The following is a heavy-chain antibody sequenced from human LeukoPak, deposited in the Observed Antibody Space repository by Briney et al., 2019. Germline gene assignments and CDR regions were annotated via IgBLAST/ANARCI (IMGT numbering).Heavy chain of an antibody. V-gene: IGHV4-4*07. CDR2: IYTSGST. D-gene: IGHD3-3*01. J-gene: IGHJ4*02. CDR3: ARDTSRYDFWSGYYFDY. CDR1: GGSISSYY. Sequence: PSETLSLTCTVSGGSISSYYWSWIRQPAGKGLEWIGRIYTSGSTNYNPSLKRRVTMSVDTSKNQFSLKLSSVTAADTAVYYCARDTSRYDFWSGYYFDYWGQGTLVTVSS.